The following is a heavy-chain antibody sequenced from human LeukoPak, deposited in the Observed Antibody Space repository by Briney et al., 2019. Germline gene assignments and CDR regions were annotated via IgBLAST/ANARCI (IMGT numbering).Heavy chain of an antibody. Sequence: GESLKISCKGSRYSFTSYWIGWVRPMPGKGLEWMGIIYPGDSNTRYSPSFQGQVTISTDKSISTAYLQWSSLKASDTAMYYCARLAISSIWSVYFDYWGQGTLVTVSS. CDR1: RYSFTSYW. D-gene: IGHD6-13*01. V-gene: IGHV5-51*01. CDR2: IYPGDSNT. CDR3: ARLAISSIWSVYFDY. J-gene: IGHJ4*02.